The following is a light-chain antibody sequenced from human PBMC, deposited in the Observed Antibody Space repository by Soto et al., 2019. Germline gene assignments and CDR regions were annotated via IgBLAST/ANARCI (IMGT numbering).Light chain of an antibody. Sequence: SQSPATLSGSVGDRVTITCRASQTISSWLAWYQRKPGKAPKLLIYNASTLKSGVPSRFSGSGSGTEFTLTISSLQPDDFATYYCQQNNSYPEAFGQGTKVDIK. V-gene: IGKV1-5*03. CDR1: QTISSW. J-gene: IGKJ1*01. CDR3: QQNNSYPEA. CDR2: NAS.